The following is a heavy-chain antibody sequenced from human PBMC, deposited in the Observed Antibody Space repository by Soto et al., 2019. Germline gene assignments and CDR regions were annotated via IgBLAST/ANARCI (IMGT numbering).Heavy chain of an antibody. D-gene: IGHD2-8*01. CDR2: IDPSDSYT. CDR3: ARLKWWLQPLDY. Sequence: EXLKISYKSSGYXFPSYFLVWVRHMPGKGLEWIGRIDPSDSYTNYSPSFQGHVTISADKYISTAYLQWSSMKASDNAMYYCARLKWWLQPLDYWGQGTLVPVSS. CDR1: GYXFPSYF. J-gene: IGHJ4*02. V-gene: IGHV5-10-1*01.